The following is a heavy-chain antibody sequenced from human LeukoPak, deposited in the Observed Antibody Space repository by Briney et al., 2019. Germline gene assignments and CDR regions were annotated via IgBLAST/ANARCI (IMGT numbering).Heavy chain of an antibody. D-gene: IGHD2-15*01. V-gene: IGHV4-61*01. CDR2: IYYSGST. CDR1: GGSISSSSYY. Sequence: SETLSLTCTVSGGSISSSSYYWSWIRQPPGKGLEWIGYIYYSGSTNYNPSLKSRVTISVDTFKNQFSLKLSSVAAADTAVYYCARLRGRGVVVVAATPTYFDYWGQGTLVTVSS. CDR3: ARLRGRGVVVVAATPTYFDY. J-gene: IGHJ4*02.